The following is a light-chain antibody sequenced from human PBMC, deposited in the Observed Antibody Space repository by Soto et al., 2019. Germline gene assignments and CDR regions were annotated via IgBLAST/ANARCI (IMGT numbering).Light chain of an antibody. CDR3: QSYDSSLIVSKV. CDR2: ANS. J-gene: IGLJ1*01. CDR1: SSNLGAGYD. Sequence: QSVVTQPPSVSGAPGQRVTISCSGSSSNLGAGYDVQWYRQFPGTAPKLLIYANSVRPSGVPDRFSGSKSGTSASLAITGLQAEDEADYYCQSYDSSLIVSKVFGTGTKVTAL. V-gene: IGLV1-40*01.